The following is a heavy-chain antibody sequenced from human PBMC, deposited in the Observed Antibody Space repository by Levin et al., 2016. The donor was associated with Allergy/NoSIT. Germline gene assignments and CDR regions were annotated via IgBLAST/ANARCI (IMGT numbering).Heavy chain of an antibody. V-gene: IGHV3-11*05. CDR1: GFTFDDYF. J-gene: IGHJ4*02. CDR3: ARVFRSSQSGVVVVASPLDY. Sequence: GESLKISCEASGFTFDDYFMSWVRQAPGKGLEWVSYISIRSTYINYADSVKGRFTISRDNAKNSVYLQMNSLRAEDSAVYYCARVFRSSQSGVVVVASPLDYWGQGTLVTVSS. CDR2: ISIRSTYI. D-gene: IGHD2-15*01.